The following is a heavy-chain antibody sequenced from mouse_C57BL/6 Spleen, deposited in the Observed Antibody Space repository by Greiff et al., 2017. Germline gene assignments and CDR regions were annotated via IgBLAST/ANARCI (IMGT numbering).Heavy chain of an antibody. CDR1: GYTFTSYW. V-gene: IGHV1-50*01. CDR3: ARRVLITTVEEAY. CDR2: IDPSDSYT. Sequence: QVQLQQPGAELVKPGASVKLSCKASGYTFTSYWMQWVKQRPGQGLEWIGEIDPSDSYTNYNQKFKGKATLTVDTSSSTAYMQLSSLTSEDSAVYYGARRVLITTVEEAYWGQGTLVTVSA. D-gene: IGHD1-1*01. J-gene: IGHJ3*01.